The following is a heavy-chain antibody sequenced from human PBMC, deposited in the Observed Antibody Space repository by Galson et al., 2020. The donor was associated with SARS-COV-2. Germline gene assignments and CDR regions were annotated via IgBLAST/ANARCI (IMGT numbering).Heavy chain of an antibody. D-gene: IGHD3-10*01. CDR2: IYSGGST. J-gene: IGHJ6*02. Sequence: GGSLRLSCAASGFTVSNNYMSWVRQAPGKGLEWVSVIYSGGSTYYADSVKGRFTISRDNSKNTLYLQMNSLRAEDTAVYYCAREVRGVNYYYGMDVWGQGTTVTVSS. CDR3: AREVRGVNYYYGMDV. V-gene: IGHV3-53*01. CDR1: GFTVSNNY.